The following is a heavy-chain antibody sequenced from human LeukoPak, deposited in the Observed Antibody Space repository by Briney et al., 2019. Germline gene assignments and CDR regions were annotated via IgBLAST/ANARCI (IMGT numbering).Heavy chain of an antibody. J-gene: IGHJ6*03. CDR1: GGSISSYY. Sequence: SETLSLTGTVSGGSISSYYWSWIRQPPGKGLEWIGYIYYSGSTNYNPSLKSRVTISVDTSKNQFSLKLSSVTAADTAVYYCARDNDFWSGSNYYYYYMDVWGKGTTVTVSS. CDR3: ARDNDFWSGSNYYYYYMDV. D-gene: IGHD3-3*01. V-gene: IGHV4-59*01. CDR2: IYYSGST.